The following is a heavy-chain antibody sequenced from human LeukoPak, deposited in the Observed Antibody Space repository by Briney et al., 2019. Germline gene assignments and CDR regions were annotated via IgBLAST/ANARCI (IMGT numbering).Heavy chain of an antibody. D-gene: IGHD3-22*01. CDR2: ISRSGSTI. J-gene: IGHJ4*02. CDR1: GFPFSDYY. CDR3: AKGYYYDSSGDYAFDY. Sequence: GSLRLSCAASGFPFSDYYMSWIRQAPGKGLEWVSYISRSGSTIYYADSVKGRFTVSRDNAKNSLYLQMNSLRAEDTAVYYCAKGYYYDSSGDYAFDYWGQGTLVTVSS. V-gene: IGHV3-11*01.